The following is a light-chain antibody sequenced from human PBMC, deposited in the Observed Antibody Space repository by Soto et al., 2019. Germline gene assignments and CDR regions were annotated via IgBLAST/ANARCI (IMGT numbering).Light chain of an antibody. V-gene: IGLV2-14*01. Sequence: QSVLTQPASVSGSPGQSITISCTGTSSDVGGYNYVSWYQQHPGKAPKLLIYDVTTRPSGVSSRFSGSKSVNTASLTVSGLQAEDEADYYCGSYTSSTTLGYVFRTGTKVTVL. CDR2: DVT. J-gene: IGLJ1*01. CDR1: SSDVGGYNY. CDR3: GSYTSSTTLGYV.